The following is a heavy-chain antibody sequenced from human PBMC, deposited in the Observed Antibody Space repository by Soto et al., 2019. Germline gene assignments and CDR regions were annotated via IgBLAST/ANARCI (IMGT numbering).Heavy chain of an antibody. CDR1: GGSISSSSYY. D-gene: IGHD2-2*01. Sequence: SETLSLTCTVSGGSISSSSYYWGWIRQPPGKGLEWIGSIYYSGSTYYNPSLKSRVTISVDTSKNQFSLKLSSVTAADTAVYYCEGGGNIVVVPAAPGDYYYGMDVWGQGTTVTVSS. CDR3: EGGGNIVVVPAAPGDYYYGMDV. V-gene: IGHV4-39*01. J-gene: IGHJ6*02. CDR2: IYYSGST.